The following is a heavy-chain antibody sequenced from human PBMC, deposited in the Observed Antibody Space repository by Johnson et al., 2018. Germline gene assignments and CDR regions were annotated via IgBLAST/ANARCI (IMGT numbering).Heavy chain of an antibody. Sequence: VQLVESGGGVVQXGRSLRLSCAASGFTFSSYSMNWVRQAPGKGLEWVSSISSSSSYIYYADSVKGRFTISRVNAKNSLYLQMNSLRAEDTAVYYCAGDRNDYGDFDAFDIWGQGTMVTVSS. D-gene: IGHD4-17*01. CDR2: ISSSSSYI. CDR3: AGDRNDYGDFDAFDI. J-gene: IGHJ3*02. CDR1: GFTFSSYS. V-gene: IGHV3-21*01.